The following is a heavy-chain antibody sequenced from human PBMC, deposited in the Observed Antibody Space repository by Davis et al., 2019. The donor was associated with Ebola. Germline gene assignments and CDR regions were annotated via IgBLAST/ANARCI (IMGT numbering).Heavy chain of an antibody. D-gene: IGHD2-8*02. CDR2: ISPDGSDK. J-gene: IGHJ3*02. V-gene: IGHV3-30*18. CDR3: VKTRSNWWNDALEI. CDR1: GISFSNYG. Sequence: GESLKISCAASGISFSNYGMFWVRQAPGKVMAWVAVISPDGSDKNYADSGKGRFTISRDNSKNTLDLQMNSLRPEDTAMYYCVKTRSNWWNDALEIWGRGTMVIVSS.